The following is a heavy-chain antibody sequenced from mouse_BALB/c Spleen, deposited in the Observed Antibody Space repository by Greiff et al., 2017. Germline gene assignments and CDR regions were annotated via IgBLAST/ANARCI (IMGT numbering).Heavy chain of an antibody. J-gene: IGHJ4*01. CDR1: GFTFSSYT. CDR3: ARHPHYYGITFYAMDY. CDR2: ISNGGGST. D-gene: IGHD1-1*01. Sequence: DVMVVESGGGLVQPGGSLKLSCAASGFTFSSYTMSWVRQTPEKRLEWVAYISNGGGSTYYPDTVKGRFTISRDNAKNTLYLQMSSLKSEDTAMYYCARHPHYYGITFYAMDYWGQGTSVTVSS. V-gene: IGHV5-12-2*01.